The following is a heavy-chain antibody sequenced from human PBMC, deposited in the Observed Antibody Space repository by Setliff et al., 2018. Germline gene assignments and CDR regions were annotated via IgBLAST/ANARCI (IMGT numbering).Heavy chain of an antibody. Sequence: GSLRLSCVGSEFTVNSNFMTWVRRAPGKGLEWLSVIYVGGKTFYADSVKGRFTISRDDSKNTLSLHLSSLRPDDTATYFCARQSGLGGHNLKDGTFYGVDVWGQGIMVTVSS. D-gene: IGHD1-1*01. CDR3: ARQSGLGGHNLKDGTFYGVDV. J-gene: IGHJ6*02. V-gene: IGHV3-66*04. CDR1: EFTVNSNF. CDR2: IYVGGKT.